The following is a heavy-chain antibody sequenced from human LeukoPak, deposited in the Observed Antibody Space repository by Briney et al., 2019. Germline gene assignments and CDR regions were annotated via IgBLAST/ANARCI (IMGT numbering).Heavy chain of an antibody. D-gene: IGHD3/OR15-3a*01. Sequence: PGGSLRLSCAASGFTFSSYGMSWVRQAPGKGLEWVSTSTGSGGGTFYADSVKGRFTISRDNSKNTVYLQMKSLRAEDTALYYCATIGTGYYREDSWGQGTLVTVSS. CDR3: ATIGTGYYREDS. CDR1: GFTFSSYG. J-gene: IGHJ4*02. CDR2: STGSGGGT. V-gene: IGHV3-23*01.